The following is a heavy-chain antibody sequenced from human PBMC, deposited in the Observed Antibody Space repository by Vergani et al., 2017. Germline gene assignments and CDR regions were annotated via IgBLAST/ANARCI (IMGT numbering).Heavy chain of an antibody. CDR1: GFTSSYYS. D-gene: IGHD1-1*01. V-gene: IGHV3-30*03. CDR3: ATKSCCTPGCQIGYFRE. J-gene: IGHJ1*01. CDR2: ISYDGTQK. Sequence: QVHLVESGGGVVQPGRSLRLSCVVSGFTSSYYSMHWVRQAPGKGLEWVAVISYDGTQKYYADSVKGRFTISRDNSKSTLYLQMNSLRTEYTAVYYCATKSCCTPGCQIGYFREWGQGTLVTVSS.